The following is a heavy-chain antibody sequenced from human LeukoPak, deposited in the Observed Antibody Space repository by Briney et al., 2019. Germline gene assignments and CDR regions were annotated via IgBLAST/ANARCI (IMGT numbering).Heavy chain of an antibody. V-gene: IGHV4-59*12. CDR3: ARAEGYGRKKFDY. J-gene: IGHJ4*02. CDR2: MYYSGST. Sequence: SETLSLTCTVSGGSIRSYYWSWIRQPPGKGLEWIGYMYYSGSTNYNPSLKSRVTISVDKSKNQLSLKLSSVTAADTAVYYCARAEGYGRKKFDYWGQGILVTVSS. D-gene: IGHD3-16*01. CDR1: GGSIRSYY.